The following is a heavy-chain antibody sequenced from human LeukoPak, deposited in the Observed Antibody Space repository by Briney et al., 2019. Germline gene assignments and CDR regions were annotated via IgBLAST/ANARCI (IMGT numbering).Heavy chain of an antibody. CDR2: IIPIFGTA. CDR3: ARVGVYYYYMDV. CDR1: GGTFSSDA. J-gene: IGHJ6*03. Sequence: SVKVSCKASGGTFSSDAISWVRQAPGQGLEWMGGIIPIFGTANYAQKFQGRVTITTDESTSTAYMELSSLRSEDTAVYYCARVGVYYYYMDVWGKGTTVTVSS. D-gene: IGHD3-10*01. V-gene: IGHV1-69*05.